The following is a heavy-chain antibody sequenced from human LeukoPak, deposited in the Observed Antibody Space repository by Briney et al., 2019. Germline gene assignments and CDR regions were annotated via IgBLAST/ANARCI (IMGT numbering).Heavy chain of an antibody. CDR3: ARGFYLDAFDI. Sequence: SETLSLTCTVSGGSISSYYWSWIRQPPGKGLEWIGYINYSGSTNYNPSLKSRVTISVDTSKNQFSLKLSSVTAADTAVYYCARGFYLDAFDIWGQGTMVTVSS. J-gene: IGHJ3*02. CDR1: GGSISSYY. CDR2: INYSGST. V-gene: IGHV4-59*01. D-gene: IGHD2/OR15-2a*01.